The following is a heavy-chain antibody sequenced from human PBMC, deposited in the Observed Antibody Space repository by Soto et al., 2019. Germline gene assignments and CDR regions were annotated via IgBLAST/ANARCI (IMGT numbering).Heavy chain of an antibody. CDR1: GYFFTTCW. V-gene: IGHV5-10-1*01. J-gene: IGHJ6*02. CDR3: ARIRTLSGGYYYALDV. D-gene: IGHD1-1*01. CDR2: IDPSDSYT. Sequence: GESLKISCKGSGYFFTTCWITWLRQMPGKGLEWMGRIDPSDSYTDYSPSFEGHVTISADKSINTAYLQWTSLKASDTAMYYCARIRTLSGGYYYALDVWGQGTTVTVS.